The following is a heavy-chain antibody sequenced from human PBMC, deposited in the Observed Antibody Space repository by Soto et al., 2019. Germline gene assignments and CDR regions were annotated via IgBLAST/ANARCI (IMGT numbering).Heavy chain of an antibody. J-gene: IGHJ4*02. V-gene: IGHV3-74*01. D-gene: IGHD2-2*01. CDR2: INVDGGAT. Sequence: GGSLRLSCAASGFTFSTYWMHWVRQAPGKGLEWVSRINVDGGATNYADSVKGRFTISRDNAKNTLYLQMNSLRAEDSAVYYCVSSSGYPAYWGQGTLVTVSS. CDR3: VSSSGYPAY. CDR1: GFTFSTYW.